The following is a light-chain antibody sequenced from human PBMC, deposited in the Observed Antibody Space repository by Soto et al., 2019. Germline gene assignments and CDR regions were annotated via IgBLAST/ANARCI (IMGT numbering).Light chain of an antibody. V-gene: IGKV3-20*01. CDR2: SAS. J-gene: IGKJ3*01. CDR1: QSVSSSF. CDR3: QQYGSSTYT. Sequence: EIVLTQSPGTLSLSPGERATLSCRASQSVSSSFLAWYQQKPGQAPRLLIYSASSRATGIPDRFSGSGAGTDCTLTSSRLEPEDFAVYYYQQYGSSTYTFGPTTNVDIK.